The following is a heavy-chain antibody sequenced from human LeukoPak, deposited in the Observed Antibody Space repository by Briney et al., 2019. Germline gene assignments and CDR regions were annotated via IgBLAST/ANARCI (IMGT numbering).Heavy chain of an antibody. J-gene: IGHJ5*02. D-gene: IGHD3-9*01. CDR1: GFTFNNYW. CDR3: ARVPPPYDILTPSWDL. CDR2: IKQDGGEK. V-gene: IGHV3-7*01. Sequence: GGSLRLSCAASGFTFNNYWMGWVRQAPGKGLEWVANIKQDGGEKYYVDSVRGRFTISRDNAKNSLYLQMNSLRAEDTAVYYCARVPPPYDILTPSWDLWGQGTLVTVSS.